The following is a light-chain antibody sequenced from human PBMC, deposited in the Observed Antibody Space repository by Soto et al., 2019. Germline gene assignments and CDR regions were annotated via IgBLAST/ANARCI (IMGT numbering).Light chain of an antibody. V-gene: IGKV3-20*01. Sequence: EIVLTQSPGIMSLSPGERATLSCRASQTVSSTYLAWYQQKPGQAPRLLIYGASSRATGIPDRFSGSGSGTDFTLTISRLEPEDFAVYYCQQYSAPAWWTFGQGTKVEIK. CDR1: QTVSSTY. CDR2: GAS. J-gene: IGKJ1*01. CDR3: QQYSAPAWWT.